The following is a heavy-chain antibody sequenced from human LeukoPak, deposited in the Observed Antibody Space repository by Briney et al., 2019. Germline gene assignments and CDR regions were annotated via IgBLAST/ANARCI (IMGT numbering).Heavy chain of an antibody. J-gene: IGHJ4*02. V-gene: IGHV1-46*01. CDR2: INPSGRST. CDR3: ARDLDYYYDSSGPLGY. CDR1: GYTFTSYY. D-gene: IGHD3-22*01. Sequence: ASVKVSCKASGYTFTSYYMHWVRQAPGQGLEWMGIINPSGRSTRYAQKFQGRVTITADESTSTAYMELSSLRSEDTAVYYCARDLDYYYDSSGPLGYWGQGTLVTVSS.